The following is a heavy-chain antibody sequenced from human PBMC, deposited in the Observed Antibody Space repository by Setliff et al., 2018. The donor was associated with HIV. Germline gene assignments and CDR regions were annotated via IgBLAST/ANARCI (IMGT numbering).Heavy chain of an antibody. CDR1: GFTFSSYW. V-gene: IGHV3-74*01. CDR2: IKSDGSYT. J-gene: IGHJ6*02. CDR3: VRGLAAAGGYAMDV. D-gene: IGHD6-13*01. Sequence: PGGSLRLSCAASGFTFSSYWMHWARQAPGKGLVWVSRIKSDGSYTSYADSAKGRFTISRDNAKNTLHLQMNSLRAEDTAVYYCVRGLAAAGGYAMDVWGQGTTVTVSS.